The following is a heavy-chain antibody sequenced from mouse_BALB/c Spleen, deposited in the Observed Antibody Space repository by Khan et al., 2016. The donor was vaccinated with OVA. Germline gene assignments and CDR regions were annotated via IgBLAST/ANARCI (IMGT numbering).Heavy chain of an antibody. V-gene: IGHV9-3-1*01. CDR1: GYTFTNYG. Sequence: LVESGPELKKPGETVKISCKASGYTFTNYGMNWVKQAPGKGLKWMGWINTYTGEPTYVDDFKGRFAFSLETSASTAYLQINNLKNEDSATYFCASGGYWYFDVWGAGTTVTVSS. CDR2: INTYTGEP. CDR3: ASGGYWYFDV. D-gene: IGHD1-1*02. J-gene: IGHJ1*01.